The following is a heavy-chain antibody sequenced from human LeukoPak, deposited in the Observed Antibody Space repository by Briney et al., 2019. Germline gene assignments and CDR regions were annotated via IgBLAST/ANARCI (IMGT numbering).Heavy chain of an antibody. CDR3: ARDPQFSYYDSMEAFDI. V-gene: IGHV3-74*01. CDR2: INSDGSST. Sequence: GGSLRLSCAASGFTFSSYWMHWVRQAPGKGLVWVSHINSDGSSTSYADSVKGRFTISRDNAKNTLYLQMNSLRAEDTAVYYCARDPQFSYYDSMEAFDIWGQGTMATVSS. CDR1: GFTFSSYW. J-gene: IGHJ3*02. D-gene: IGHD3-22*01.